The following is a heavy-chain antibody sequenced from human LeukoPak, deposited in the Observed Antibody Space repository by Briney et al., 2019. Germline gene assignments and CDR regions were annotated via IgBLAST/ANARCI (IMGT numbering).Heavy chain of an antibody. CDR3: ARATRLEGFDP. CDR2: ISSSGSTI. CDR1: GFTFSSYE. J-gene: IGHJ5*02. V-gene: IGHV3-48*03. D-gene: IGHD6-19*01. Sequence: GGSLRLSCAASGFTFSSYEMNWVRQAPGKGLEGVSYISSSGSTIYYADSVKGRFTISRDNAKTSLYLQTNSLRAEDTAVYYCARATRLEGFDPWGQGTLVTVSS.